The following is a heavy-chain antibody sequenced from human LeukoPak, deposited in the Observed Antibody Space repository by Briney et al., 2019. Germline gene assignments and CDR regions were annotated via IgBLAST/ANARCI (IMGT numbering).Heavy chain of an antibody. V-gene: IGHV4-59*08. Sequence: SETLSLTCTVSGGSISTYYWSWIRQPPGKGLEWIGYIYYTGSTNYNPSLKSRVTISVDTSKNQFSLKLRSVTAADTAVYYCAGAGVGPGDDAFDIWGQGTMVTVSS. CDR2: IYYTGST. CDR1: GGSISTYY. CDR3: AGAGVGPGDDAFDI. J-gene: IGHJ3*02. D-gene: IGHD3-3*01.